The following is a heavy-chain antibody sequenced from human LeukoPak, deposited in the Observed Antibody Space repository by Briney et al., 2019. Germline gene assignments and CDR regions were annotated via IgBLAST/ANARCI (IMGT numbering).Heavy chain of an antibody. CDR1: GFTFSAAW. D-gene: IGHD1-26*01. Sequence: GGSPRLSCAASGFTFSAAWMSWGRECPGEGVEWVGHIKSKTDGGTTDYAAPVKDIFTISRDDSQNTLYLQMNSLKTEDTAVYYCATEYYGSYNYWGQGTLVTVTS. J-gene: IGHJ4*02. V-gene: IGHV3-15*01. CDR3: ATEYYGSYNY. CDR2: IKSKTDGGTT.